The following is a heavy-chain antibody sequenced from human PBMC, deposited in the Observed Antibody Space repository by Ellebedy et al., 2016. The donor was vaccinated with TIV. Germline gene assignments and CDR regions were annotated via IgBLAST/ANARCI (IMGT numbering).Heavy chain of an antibody. CDR1: GFTFSSYW. J-gene: IGHJ6*03. Sequence: GESLKISXAASGFTFSSYWMQWIRQAPGKGLEWAANIKQDGSAKYYVDSVKGRFTISRDNAKNSVYLQMNNLRAEDTAVYYCARRYMDVWGRGTTVTVSS. V-gene: IGHV3-7*01. CDR3: ARRYMDV. CDR2: IKQDGSAK.